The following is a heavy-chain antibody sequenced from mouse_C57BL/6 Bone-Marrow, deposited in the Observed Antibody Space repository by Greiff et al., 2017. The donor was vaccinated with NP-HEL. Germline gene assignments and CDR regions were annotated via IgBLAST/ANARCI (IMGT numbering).Heavy chain of an antibody. CDR3: ASELELPHWYFDV. J-gene: IGHJ1*03. Sequence: EVKVVESEGGLVQPGSSMKLSCTASGFTFSDYYMAWVRQVPDKGLEWVANINYDGSSTYYLDSLKSRFIISRDNAKNILYLQMSSLKSEDTATYYCASELELPHWYFDVWGTGTTVTVAS. D-gene: IGHD4-1*01. CDR1: GFTFSDYY. CDR2: INYDGSST. V-gene: IGHV5-16*01.